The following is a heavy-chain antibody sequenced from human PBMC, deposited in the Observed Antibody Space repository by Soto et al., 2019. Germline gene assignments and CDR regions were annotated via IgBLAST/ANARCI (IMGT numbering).Heavy chain of an antibody. CDR3: ASQLYSSGSPLTDYYYYGMDV. J-gene: IGHJ6*02. Sequence: PGESLKISCSASGFTFNTYAMHWVRQAPGKGLEYVSAISGNGGTTYYADSVKGRFTISRDNAKNSLYLQMNSLRDEDTAVYYCASQLYSSGSPLTDYYYYGMDVWGQGTTVTVSS. CDR1: GFTFNTYA. D-gene: IGHD6-19*01. CDR2: ISGNGGTT. V-gene: IGHV3-64*04.